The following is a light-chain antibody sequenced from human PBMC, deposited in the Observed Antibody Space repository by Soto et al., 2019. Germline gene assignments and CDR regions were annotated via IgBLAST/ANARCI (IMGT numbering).Light chain of an antibody. CDR3: QQRSKWPLFT. CDR2: DAS. V-gene: IGKV3-11*01. J-gene: IGKJ3*01. CDR1: QSVSGY. Sequence: EIVLTQSPATLSLSPGETATLSCRASQSVSGYLGWYQQKPGQAPRLLIFDASNRATGIPARFNGSGSGTDFTLTISTLEPEDFAGYYCQQRSKWPLFTFGPGTKVDVK.